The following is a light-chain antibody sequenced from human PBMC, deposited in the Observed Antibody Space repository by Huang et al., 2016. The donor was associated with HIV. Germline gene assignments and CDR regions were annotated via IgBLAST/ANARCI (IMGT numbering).Light chain of an antibody. J-gene: IGKJ4*01. Sequence: DIVLTQSPATLSLSPGQRATLSCRDSQNINNYLVWYQQKPGQAPRLLIYDSFNRSTGLPARFSGSGSGTDFTLTINTLEPEDFAVYYCQQRGAWPLTFGGGTKVEIK. CDR1: QNINNY. V-gene: IGKV3-11*01. CDR2: DSF. CDR3: QQRGAWPLT.